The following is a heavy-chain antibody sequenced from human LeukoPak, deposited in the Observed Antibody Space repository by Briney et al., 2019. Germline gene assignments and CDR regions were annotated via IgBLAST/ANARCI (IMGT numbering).Heavy chain of an antibody. CDR1: GGTFISYA. D-gene: IGHD2-2*02. CDR3: ARGGYCSSTSCYMVY. CDR2: IIPIFGTA. Sequence: VASVTVSFKASGGTFISYAISWVRQAPGQGREWVGGIIPIFGTANYAQKFQGRVTITTDESTSTAYMELSSLRSEDTAVYYCARGGYCSSTSCYMVYWGQGTLVTVSS. V-gene: IGHV1-69*05. J-gene: IGHJ4*02.